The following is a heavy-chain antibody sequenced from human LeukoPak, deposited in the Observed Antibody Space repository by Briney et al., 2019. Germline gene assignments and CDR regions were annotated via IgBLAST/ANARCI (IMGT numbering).Heavy chain of an antibody. CDR1: GGSFSGYY. J-gene: IGHJ3*02. Sequence: SETLSLTCAVYGGSFSGYYWSWIRQPPGKGLEWIGEINHSGGTNYNPSLKSRVTISVDTSKNQFSLKPSSVTAADTAVYYCARGACSSTSCYGLDIWGQGTMVTVSS. D-gene: IGHD2-2*01. V-gene: IGHV4-34*01. CDR2: INHSGGT. CDR3: ARGACSSTSCYGLDI.